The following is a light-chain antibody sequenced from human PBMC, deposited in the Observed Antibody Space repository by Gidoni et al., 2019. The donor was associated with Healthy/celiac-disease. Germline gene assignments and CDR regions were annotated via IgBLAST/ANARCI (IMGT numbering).Light chain of an antibody. CDR2: DVS. Sequence: QSALTQPRPVSGPPGQSVPISCTGTSSAVGGYNYVSWYQQHPGKAPKLMIYDVSKRPAGVPDRFSGSKSGNTASLTISGLQAEDEADYYCCSYAGRRVVFGGGTKLTVL. V-gene: IGLV2-11*01. CDR3: CSYAGRRVV. CDR1: SSAVGGYNY. J-gene: IGLJ2*01.